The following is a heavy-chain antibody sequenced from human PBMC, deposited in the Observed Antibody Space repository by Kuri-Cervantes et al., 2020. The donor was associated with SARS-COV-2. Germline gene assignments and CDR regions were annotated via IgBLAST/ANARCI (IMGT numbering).Heavy chain of an antibody. CDR1: GFTFSSYA. CDR3: VRDGDHWNFDY. D-gene: IGHD1-1*01. J-gene: IGHJ4*02. Sequence: GESLKISCAASGFTFSSYAMSWVRQAPGKGLEWVSYISSSSSYTNYADSVKGRFTISRDNAKNSLYLQMNSLRAEDTAVYYCVRDGDHWNFDYWGQGTLVTVSS. CDR2: ISSSSSYT. V-gene: IGHV3-21*05.